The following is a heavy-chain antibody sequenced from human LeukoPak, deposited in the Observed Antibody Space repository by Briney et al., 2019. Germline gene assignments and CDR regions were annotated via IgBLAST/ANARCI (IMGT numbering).Heavy chain of an antibody. CDR3: ARDRGSGGSHLYYMDV. CDR2: IYYSGST. CDR1: GGSISSYY. Sequence: SETLSLTCTVSGGSISSYYWSWIRQPPGKGLEGIGYIYYSGSTNYNPSLKSRVTISVDTSKNQFSLKLSSVTAADTAVYYCARDRGSGGSHLYYMDVWGKGTTVTVSS. V-gene: IGHV4-59*01. J-gene: IGHJ6*03. D-gene: IGHD2-15*01.